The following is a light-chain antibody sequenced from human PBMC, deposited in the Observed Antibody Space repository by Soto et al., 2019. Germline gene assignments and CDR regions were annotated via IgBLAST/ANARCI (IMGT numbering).Light chain of an antibody. J-gene: IGKJ4*01. CDR3: QQYHTGPII. CDR1: QSVFSRSTNRNY. V-gene: IGKV4-1*01. CDR2: WAS. Sequence: DIVMTQSPDSLAVSLGERAAINCKASQSVFSRSTNRNYLAWFQQKPGQPPKQIIYWASTRESGVPDRFSGSGSWTAFTVTISGLRAEDAEVYYCQQYHTGPIIFCGGTKVEIK.